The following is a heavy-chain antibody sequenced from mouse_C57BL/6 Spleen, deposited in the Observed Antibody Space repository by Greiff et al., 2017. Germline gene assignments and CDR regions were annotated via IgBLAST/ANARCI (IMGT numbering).Heavy chain of an antibody. D-gene: IGHD2-3*01. CDR3: ASSEGYDGNSWLAY. V-gene: IGHV1-50*01. CDR1: GYTFTSYW. J-gene: IGHJ3*01. Sequence: VQLQQPGAELVKPGASVKLSCKASGYTFTSYWMQWVKQRPGQGLEWIGEIDPSDSYTNYNQKFKGKATLTVDTSSSTAYMQLSRLTSEDSAVYYCASSEGYDGNSWLAYWGQGTLVTVSA. CDR2: IDPSDSYT.